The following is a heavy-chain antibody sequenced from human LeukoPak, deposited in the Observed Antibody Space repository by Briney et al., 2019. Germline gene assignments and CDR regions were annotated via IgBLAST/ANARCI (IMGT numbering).Heavy chain of an antibody. CDR2: IYYSGST. V-gene: IGHV4-59*12. D-gene: IGHD3-10*01. J-gene: IGHJ4*02. CDR3: ARLRQPGELDY. Sequence: SETLSLTCTVSGGSISSYYWSWIRQPPGKGLEWIGYIYYSGSTNYNPSLKSRVTISVDTSKNQFSLKLSSVTAADTAVYYCARLRQPGELDYWGQGTLVTVSS. CDR1: GGSISSYY.